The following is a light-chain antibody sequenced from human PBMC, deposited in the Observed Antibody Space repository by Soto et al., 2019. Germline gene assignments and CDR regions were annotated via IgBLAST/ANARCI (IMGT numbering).Light chain of an antibody. V-gene: IGKV3-15*01. CDR2: AAS. Sequence: EIVMTQSPATLSVSPGETATLSCRASQSVASAVAWYQHKPGQAPRLLIVAASIRATGVPGRFSGGGSGTEFTLTISSLQSEDIAVYYCQQYKNWPPLTFGGGTTVEIK. CDR1: QSVASA. J-gene: IGKJ4*01. CDR3: QQYKNWPPLT.